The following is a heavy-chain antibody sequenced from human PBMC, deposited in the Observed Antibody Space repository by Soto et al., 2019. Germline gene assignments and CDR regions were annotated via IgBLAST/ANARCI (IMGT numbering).Heavy chain of an antibody. CDR2: ISSSSSYI. CDR1: GFTFSSYS. J-gene: IGHJ4*02. V-gene: IGHV3-21*01. D-gene: IGHD2-2*01. Sequence: EVQLVESGGGLVKPGGSLRLSCAASGFTFSSYSMNWVRQAPGKGLEWVSSISSSSSYIYYADSVKGRFTISRDNAKNSLYLQMNSLRAEDTAVYYCARDLGGDCSSTSCHGWGQGTLVTVSS. CDR3: ARDLGGDCSSTSCHG.